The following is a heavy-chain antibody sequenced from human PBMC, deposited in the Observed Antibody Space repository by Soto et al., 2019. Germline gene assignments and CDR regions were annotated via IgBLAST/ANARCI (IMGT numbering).Heavy chain of an antibody. CDR2: IYSNGDT. J-gene: IGHJ6*02. Sequence: LSLTCSVSSDSMNRGGYYWSWIRQHPGTGLEWIGYIYSNGDTYYNPYLKSRVTISVDTSKNQFSLNLTSVTAADTAVYYCARRGGSSSGYYYYAMGVWGQGTTFTVSS. CDR3: ARRGGSSSGYYYYAMGV. V-gene: IGHV4-31*03. D-gene: IGHD6-6*01. CDR1: SDSMNRGGYY.